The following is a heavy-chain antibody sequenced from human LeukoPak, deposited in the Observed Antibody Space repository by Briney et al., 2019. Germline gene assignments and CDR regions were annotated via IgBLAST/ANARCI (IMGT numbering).Heavy chain of an antibody. Sequence: GGSLRLACAASGFTFSDFGMHWVRQAPGKGLEWVAMIWYDGSKEYYMESVKGRFTITRDNSKNTLHLQMNSLRAEDSAIYYCVREGDGAPRRFDYWGQGTQVTVSS. V-gene: IGHV3-33*01. CDR3: VREGDGAPRRFDY. CDR1: GFTFSDFG. D-gene: IGHD3-16*01. CDR2: IWYDGSKE. J-gene: IGHJ4*02.